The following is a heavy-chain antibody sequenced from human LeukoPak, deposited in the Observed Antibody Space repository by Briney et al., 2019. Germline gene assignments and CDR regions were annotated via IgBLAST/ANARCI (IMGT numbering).Heavy chain of an antibody. CDR2: INQNGREK. V-gene: IGHV3-7*01. CDR3: ARSLGDV. J-gene: IGHJ6*02. D-gene: IGHD3-16*01. Sequence: GGYLRLSCEVSGLTFSTYWMTWVRQAPGKGLEWVASINQNGREKYYVDSVKGRFTISRDNAKDSLYLQMNSLRDEDTAVYYCARSLGDVWGQGTTVTVSS. CDR1: GLTFSTYW.